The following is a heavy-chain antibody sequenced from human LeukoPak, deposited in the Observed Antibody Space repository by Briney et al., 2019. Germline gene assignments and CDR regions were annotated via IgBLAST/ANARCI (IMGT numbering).Heavy chain of an antibody. CDR3: ARVWYYDFWSGYSCLDY. J-gene: IGHJ4*02. CDR1: GFTFSHYS. CDR2: ISSTSSNT. Sequence: GGSLRLSRAASGFTFSHYSMNWVRQAPGKGLEWVSSISSTSSNTYCADSLKGRFTISRDNAKNSLYLQMNSLRAEDTAVYYCARVWYYDFWSGYSCLDYWGQGTLVTVSS. D-gene: IGHD3-3*01. V-gene: IGHV3-21*01.